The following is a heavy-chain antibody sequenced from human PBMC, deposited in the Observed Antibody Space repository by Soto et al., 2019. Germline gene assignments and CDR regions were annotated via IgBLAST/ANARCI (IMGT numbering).Heavy chain of an antibody. V-gene: IGHV3-23*01. CDR1: GFTFSSYA. D-gene: IGHD6-19*01. J-gene: IGHJ6*01. CDR3: AKDSPSSYSRRLAVAFVPVQDYYYYGMDV. CDR2: ISGSGGST. Sequence: EVQLLESGGGLVQPGGSLRLSCAASGFTFSSYAMSWVRQAPGKGLEWVSAISGSGGSTYYADSVKGRFTISRDNSKNTLYLQMNSLRAEDTAVYYCAKDSPSSYSRRLAVAFVPVQDYYYYGMDVW.